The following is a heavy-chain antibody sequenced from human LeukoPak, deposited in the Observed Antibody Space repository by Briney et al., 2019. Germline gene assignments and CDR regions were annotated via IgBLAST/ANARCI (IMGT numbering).Heavy chain of an antibody. Sequence: GGSLRLSCAASGFTFSSYSMNWVRQAPGKGLEWVSSISSSSSYIYYADSVKGRFTISRDNTKNSLYLQMNSLRAEDTAVYYCARGTIGDSSGWSRYWYFDLWGRGTLVTVSS. CDR3: ARGTIGDSSGWSRYWYFDL. V-gene: IGHV3-21*01. CDR1: GFTFSSYS. J-gene: IGHJ2*01. CDR2: ISSSSSYI. D-gene: IGHD6-19*01.